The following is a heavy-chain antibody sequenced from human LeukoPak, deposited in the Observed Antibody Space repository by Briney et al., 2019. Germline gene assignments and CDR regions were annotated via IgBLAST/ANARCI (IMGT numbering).Heavy chain of an antibody. Sequence: ASVKVSCKASGYTFTSFGISWVRQAPGQGLEWMGWITAYNGYTSYAQNLQGRVAMTTDTSTTTAYMELRSLRSDDTAVHYCARDNGDYVALDIWGQGTVVTVSS. CDR2: ITAYNGYT. J-gene: IGHJ3*02. D-gene: IGHD4-17*01. CDR3: ARDNGDYVALDI. V-gene: IGHV1-18*01. CDR1: GYTFTSFG.